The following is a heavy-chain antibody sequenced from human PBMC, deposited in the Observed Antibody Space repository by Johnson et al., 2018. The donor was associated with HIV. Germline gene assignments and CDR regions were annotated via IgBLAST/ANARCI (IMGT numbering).Heavy chain of an antibody. Sequence: QVQLVESGGGVVQPGRSLRLSCVASGFTFSNYAMHWVRQSPGKGLEWVAVISYDGSNKYYADSVKGRFTISRDNSKNTLCLQMNSLGAEDTAVYYCGGVQEQLGPWDAFDIWGQGTMVTVSS. CDR2: ISYDGSNK. V-gene: IGHV3-30*04. D-gene: IGHD6-6*01. J-gene: IGHJ3*02. CDR1: GFTFSNYA. CDR3: GGVQEQLGPWDAFDI.